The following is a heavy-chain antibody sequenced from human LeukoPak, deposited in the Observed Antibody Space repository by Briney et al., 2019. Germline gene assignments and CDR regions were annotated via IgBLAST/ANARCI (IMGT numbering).Heavy chain of an antibody. D-gene: IGHD4-17*01. CDR3: ARRAGEYSHPYDY. CDR2: IYSGGNT. J-gene: IGHJ4*02. V-gene: IGHV3-53*01. CDR1: GFTVRSNC. Sequence: GGPLRLSCTVSGFTVRSNCMSGVGQAPGKGLEGGGFIYSGGNTQYSDPAKGGFTISRDKSKNTLPLQMNSLRADDTAVYYCARRAGEYSHPYDYWGQGTLVTVSS.